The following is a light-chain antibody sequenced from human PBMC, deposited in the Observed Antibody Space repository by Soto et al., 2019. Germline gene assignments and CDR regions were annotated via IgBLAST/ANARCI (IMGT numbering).Light chain of an antibody. J-gene: IGKJ4*01. Sequence: DIQMTQSPSSLSASVGDRVTIICQASQDISNYLNWYQQKPGKAPKLLIYDASNLETGVPSRSSGSGSGTDFTFTISSLQPEDIATYYCQQYDNLPLTFGGGTKVDI. CDR3: QQYDNLPLT. V-gene: IGKV1-33*01. CDR2: DAS. CDR1: QDISNY.